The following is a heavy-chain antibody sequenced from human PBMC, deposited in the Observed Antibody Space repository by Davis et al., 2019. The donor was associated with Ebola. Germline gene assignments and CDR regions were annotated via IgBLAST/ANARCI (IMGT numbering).Heavy chain of an antibody. J-gene: IGHJ4*02. Sequence: PVKVSCKASGGTFSSYAISWVRQAPGQGLEWMGRIIPILGIANYAQKFQGRVTITADKSTSTAYMELSSLRSEDTAVYYCARVIREYSYGYDYWGQGTLVTVSS. CDR1: GGTFSSYA. D-gene: IGHD5-18*01. CDR2: IIPILGIA. V-gene: IGHV1-69*04. CDR3: ARVIREYSYGYDY.